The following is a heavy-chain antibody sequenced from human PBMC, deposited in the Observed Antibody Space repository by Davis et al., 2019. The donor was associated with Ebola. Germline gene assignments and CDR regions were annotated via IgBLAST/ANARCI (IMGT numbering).Heavy chain of an antibody. CDR3: AKDLYNWNDHPNDAFDI. Sequence: GGSLRLSCAASGFTFSSYGMHWVRQAPGRGLEWVAFVRSHGSDDHYADSVKGRFTISRDNSKNTLYLQMNILRAEDTAVYYCAKDLYNWNDHPNDAFDIWGQGTMVTVSS. CDR2: VRSHGSDD. D-gene: IGHD1-1*01. CDR1: GFTFSSYG. V-gene: IGHV3-30*02. J-gene: IGHJ3*02.